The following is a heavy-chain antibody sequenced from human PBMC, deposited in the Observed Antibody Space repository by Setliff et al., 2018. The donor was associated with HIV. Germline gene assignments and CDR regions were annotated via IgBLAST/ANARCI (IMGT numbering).Heavy chain of an antibody. CDR2: IYTSGST. J-gene: IGHJ6*03. D-gene: IGHD6-13*01. V-gene: IGHV4-4*07. CDR1: GGAISSYY. Sequence: SETLSLTCTVSGGAISSYYWSWIRQPAGKGLEWIGRIYTSGSTNYNPSLKSRVTISVDTSKNQFSLKLSSVTAADTAVYYCARVIAAAGFYYYYYMDVWGKGTTVTVSS. CDR3: ARVIAAAGFYYYYYMDV.